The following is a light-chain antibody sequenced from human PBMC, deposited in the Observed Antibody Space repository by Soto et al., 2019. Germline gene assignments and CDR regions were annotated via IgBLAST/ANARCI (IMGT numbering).Light chain of an antibody. CDR1: SSDIGGFNR. J-gene: IGLJ2*01. CDR3: SSYTSSSTLL. V-gene: IGLV2-14*01. Sequence: QSVLTQPASVSGSPGQSITISCTGTSSDIGGFNRVSWYQQHPGEAPKPMLFDVGYRPSGVSNRFSASKSGNTASLTISGLQAEDEADYYCSSYTSSSTLLFGGGTKLTVL. CDR2: DVG.